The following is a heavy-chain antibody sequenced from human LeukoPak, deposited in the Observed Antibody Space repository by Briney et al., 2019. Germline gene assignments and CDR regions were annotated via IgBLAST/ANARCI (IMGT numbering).Heavy chain of an antibody. CDR1: GWTISDDY. J-gene: IGHJ4*02. Sequence: PSETLSLTCIVSGWTISDDYWSWVRQPPGKGLEWIGYMYYTGNTNYNPSLKSRVTISVDTSKNQFSLKLRSVTAADTAVYYCARMRRGWLQLDSWGQGTLVTVSS. CDR2: MYYTGNT. D-gene: IGHD5-24*01. CDR3: ARMRRGWLQLDS. V-gene: IGHV4-59*01.